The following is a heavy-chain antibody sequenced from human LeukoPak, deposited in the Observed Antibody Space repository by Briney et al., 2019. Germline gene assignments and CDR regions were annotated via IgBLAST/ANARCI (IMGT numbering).Heavy chain of an antibody. CDR3: ARDCRVTTSYYYYYGMDV. Sequence: GSLRLSCAASGFTFSSYSMNWVRQAPGKGLEWVSSISSSSSYIYYADSVKGRFTISRDNAKNSLYLQMNSLRAEDTAVYYCARDCRVTTSYYYYYGMDVWGQGTTVTVSS. D-gene: IGHD4-11*01. CDR1: GFTFSSYS. J-gene: IGHJ6*02. CDR2: ISSSSSYI. V-gene: IGHV3-21*01.